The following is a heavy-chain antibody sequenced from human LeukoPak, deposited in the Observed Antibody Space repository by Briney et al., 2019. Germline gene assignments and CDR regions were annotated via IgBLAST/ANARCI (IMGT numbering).Heavy chain of an antibody. J-gene: IGHJ3*02. V-gene: IGHV4-39*01. CDR3: ARRYLWGPDAFDI. CDR1: GGSISSSSYY. Sequence: SETLSLTCTVSGGSISSSSYYWGWIRQPPGKGLEWIGSIYYSGSTYYNPSLKSRVTISVDTSKNQFSLKLSSVTAADTAVYYCARRYLWGPDAFDIWGQGTMVTVSS. D-gene: IGHD2-21*01. CDR2: IYYSGST.